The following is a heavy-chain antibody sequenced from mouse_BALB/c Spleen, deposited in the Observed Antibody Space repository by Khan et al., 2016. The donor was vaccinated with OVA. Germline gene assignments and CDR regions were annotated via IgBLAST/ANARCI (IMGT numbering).Heavy chain of an antibody. CDR1: GYTFTDFR. D-gene: IGHD2-13*01. Sequence: QVQLKQSGPELRKPGETVKISCQTSGYTFTDFRVNWVKQAPGMGLKWMGCINTFTGEPTYGDDFKGRFAFSLETSASTAYLQINNLKNEDMAAYFCSRHRHGESFYFDFWGQGTTLTVSS. J-gene: IGHJ2*01. CDR2: INTFTGEP. CDR3: SRHRHGESFYFDF. V-gene: IGHV9-1*02.